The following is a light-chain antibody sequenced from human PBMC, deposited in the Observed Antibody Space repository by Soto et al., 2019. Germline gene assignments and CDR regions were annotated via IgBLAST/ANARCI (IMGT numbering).Light chain of an antibody. V-gene: IGLV4-69*01. Sequence: QLVLTQSPSASASLGASVKLTCTLSSGHSSYPIAWHQQQPEKGPRYLMNVNSDGSHRKGDGIPDRFSGSSSGAERYLIISSLQSEDEADYYCQTWGTGIRVFGGGTKVTVL. J-gene: IGLJ3*02. CDR2: VNSDGSH. CDR3: QTWGTGIRV. CDR1: SGHSSYP.